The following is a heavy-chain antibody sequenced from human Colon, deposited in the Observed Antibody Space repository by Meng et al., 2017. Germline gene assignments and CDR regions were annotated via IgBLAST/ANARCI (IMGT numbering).Heavy chain of an antibody. CDR3: ARATLEGRGVYYFDH. J-gene: IGHJ4*02. D-gene: IGHD1-1*01. V-gene: IGHV4-59*01. CDR2: INYSGST. CDR1: GGSISRDD. Sequence: HVHLQASGPGQVTPAESLSLTCTASGGSISRDDRNWIRPPPGKALEWIGYINYSGSTNYTHSLKSRVTMSVDTSKNKFSLKLTTVTAADTAVYYCARATLEGRGVYYFDHWGQGTLVTVSS.